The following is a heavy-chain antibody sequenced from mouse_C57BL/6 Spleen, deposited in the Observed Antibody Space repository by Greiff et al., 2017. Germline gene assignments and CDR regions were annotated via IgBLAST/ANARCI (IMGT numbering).Heavy chain of an antibody. CDR1: GYAFSSSW. CDR2: IYPGDGDT. CDR3: AREDYYAMDY. J-gene: IGHJ4*01. Sequence: VQLMESGPELVKPGASVKISCKASGYAFSSSWMNWVKQRPGKGLEWIGRIYPGDGDTNYNGKFKGKATLTADKSSSTAYMQLSSLTSEDSAVYFCAREDYYAMDYWGQGTSVTVSS. V-gene: IGHV1-82*01.